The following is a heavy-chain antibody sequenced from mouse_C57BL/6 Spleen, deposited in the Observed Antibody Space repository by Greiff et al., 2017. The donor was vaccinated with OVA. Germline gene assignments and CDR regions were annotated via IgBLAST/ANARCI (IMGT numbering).Heavy chain of an antibody. CDR1: GFTFRNYW. V-gene: IGHV6-3*01. Sequence: EVQLVESGGGLVQPGGSLKLSCVASGFTFRNYWMNWVRQSPEQGLEWVAQIRLKSDNYATHYAESVNGGFTISRYDSKRSDYLQMNNVRAEDTGIYYCTGYYSKGDWYFYGGGTGTTVTVSS. J-gene: IGHJ1*03. D-gene: IGHD2-5*01. CDR3: TGYYSKGDWYFYG. CDR2: IRLKSDNYAT.